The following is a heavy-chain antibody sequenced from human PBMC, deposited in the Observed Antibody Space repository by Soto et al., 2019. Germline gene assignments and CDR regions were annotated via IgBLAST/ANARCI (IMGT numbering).Heavy chain of an antibody. V-gene: IGHV1-69*13. J-gene: IGHJ6*02. CDR3: ASSSSAGLKYGMDV. D-gene: IGHD6-6*01. CDR2: IIPIFGTA. Sequence: GASLKVSCKASGGTFSSYAISWVRQAPGQGLEWMGGIIPIFGTANYAQKFQGRVTITADESTSTAYMELSSLRSEDTAVYYCASSSSAGLKYGMDVWGQGTTVTVS. CDR1: GGTFSSYA.